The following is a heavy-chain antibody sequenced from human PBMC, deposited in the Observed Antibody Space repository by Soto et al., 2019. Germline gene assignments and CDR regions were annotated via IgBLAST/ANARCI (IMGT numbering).Heavy chain of an antibody. CDR3: ARDQSSYDSSGYYSN. Sequence: SVKVSCKASGGTFSSYAISWVRQAPGQGLEWMGGIIPIFGTANYAQKFQGRVTITADESTSTAYMELSSLRSEDTAVYYCARDQSSYDSSGYYSNWGQGTLVTVSS. J-gene: IGHJ4*02. V-gene: IGHV1-69*13. CDR1: GGTFSSYA. CDR2: IIPIFGTA. D-gene: IGHD3-22*01.